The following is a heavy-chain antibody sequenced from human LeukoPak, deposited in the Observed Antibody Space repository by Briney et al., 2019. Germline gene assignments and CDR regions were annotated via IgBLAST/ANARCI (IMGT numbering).Heavy chain of an antibody. CDR3: AKWSVVAGRDWYFDL. V-gene: IGHV3-7*03. D-gene: IGHD6-19*01. CDR1: GFTFSSYW. J-gene: IGHJ2*01. Sequence: GGSLRLSCAASGFTFSSYWMSWVRQAPGKGLEWVANIKQDGSEKYYVDSVKGRFTISRDNSKNTLYLQMNSLRAEDTAVYYCAKWSVVAGRDWYFDLWGRGTLVTVSS. CDR2: IKQDGSEK.